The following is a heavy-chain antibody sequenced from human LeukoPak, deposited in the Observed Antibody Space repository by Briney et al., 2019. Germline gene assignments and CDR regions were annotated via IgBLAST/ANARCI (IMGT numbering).Heavy chain of an antibody. V-gene: IGHV4-31*03. CDR2: IYYSGST. CDR1: GGSISSGGYY. CDR3: ARNPLWFGEWENAFDI. D-gene: IGHD3-10*01. J-gene: IGHJ3*02. Sequence: SQTLSLTCTVSGGSISSGGYYWSWIRQHPGKGLGWIGYIYYSGSTYYNPSLKSRVTISVDTSKNQFSLKLSSVTAADTAVYYCARNPLWFGEWENAFDIWGQGTMVTVSS.